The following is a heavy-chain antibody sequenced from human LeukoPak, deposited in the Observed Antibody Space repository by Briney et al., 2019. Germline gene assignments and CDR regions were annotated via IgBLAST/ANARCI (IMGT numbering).Heavy chain of an antibody. CDR1: VYTFTSYY. V-gene: IGHV1-46*01. CDR2: INPSGGST. D-gene: IGHD3-16*01. Sequence: GASVKVSFKASVYTFTSYYMHWVRQAPGQGLEWMGIINPSGGSTSYAQKFQGRVTMTRDTSTSTVYMELSSLRSEDTAVYYCASSYVTPGGFDYWGQGTLVTVSS. CDR3: ASSYVTPGGFDY. J-gene: IGHJ4*02.